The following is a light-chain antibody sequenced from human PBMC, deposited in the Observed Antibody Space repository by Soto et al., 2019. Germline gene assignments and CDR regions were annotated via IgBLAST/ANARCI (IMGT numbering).Light chain of an antibody. Sequence: DIQMTQSPSSLSASVGDRVTITCRASESISRHLNWYQQKPGKAPNLLIYAASTLQNGVPSRFSGSGSGTDFTLTISSLQPEYFAAYYRQQSYSTLSISFGEVTRLEIK. CDR2: AAS. CDR1: ESISRH. J-gene: IGKJ5*01. V-gene: IGKV1-39*01. CDR3: QQSYSTLSIS.